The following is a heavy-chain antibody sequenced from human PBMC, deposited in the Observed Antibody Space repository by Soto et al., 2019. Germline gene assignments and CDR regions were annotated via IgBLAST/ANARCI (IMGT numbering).Heavy chain of an antibody. Sequence: EVQLVESGGGLVQPGGPLRLSCAASGFTFSDHYMDWVRQAPGKGLEWVGRTRNKANSYTTEYAASVKGRFTISRDDSENLMYLQMNSLKIEDTAVYYCGRYRYSSGWCADYWGQGTLVTVSS. V-gene: IGHV3-72*01. CDR1: GFTFSDHY. CDR3: GRYRYSSGWCADY. D-gene: IGHD6-19*01. CDR2: TRNKANSYTT. J-gene: IGHJ4*02.